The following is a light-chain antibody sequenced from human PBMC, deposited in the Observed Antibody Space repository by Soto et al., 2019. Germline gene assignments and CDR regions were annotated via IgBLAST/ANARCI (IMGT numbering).Light chain of an antibody. CDR3: QHTTDFT. J-gene: IGKJ2*01. CDR1: QSISSW. CDR2: DAS. V-gene: IGKV1-5*01. Sequence: DIQMTQSASTLSASVGDRVTITCRASQSISSWLAWYQQKPGKAPKLLIYDASSLESGVPSRFSGSTSGAESTLTITGLQPDDLGTYYCQHTTDFTFGQGTKVDIK.